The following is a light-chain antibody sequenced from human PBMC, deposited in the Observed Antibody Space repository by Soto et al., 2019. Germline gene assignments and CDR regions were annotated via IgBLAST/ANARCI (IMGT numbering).Light chain of an antibody. CDR3: QEVDSYTRT. CDR1: QGIGTD. CDR2: ASS. Sequence: IQLTQSPASLSASVGDRVTVTCRASQGIGTDLVWYQQKSGQAPTVLIYASSTLQTGVPSRFSGSGSGTDYSLTSSSLRPEDVATYYCQEVDSYTRTLGQGTKV. J-gene: IGKJ1*01. V-gene: IGKV1-9*01.